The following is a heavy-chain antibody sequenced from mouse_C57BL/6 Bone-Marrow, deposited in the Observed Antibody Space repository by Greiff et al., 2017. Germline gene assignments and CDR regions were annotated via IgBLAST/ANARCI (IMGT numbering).Heavy chain of an antibody. Sequence: QVQLQQPGAELVKPGASVKLSCKASGYTFTSYWMHWVKQRPGRGLEWIGRIDPNSGGTKYNEKFKSKATLTVDKPSSAAYMQLSRLTSEDSAVYYCARSYYYGSSYSWYFDVWGTGTTGTVAS. CDR3: ARSYYYGSSYSWYFDV. V-gene: IGHV1-72*01. CDR1: GYTFTSYW. CDR2: IDPNSGGT. D-gene: IGHD1-1*01. J-gene: IGHJ1*03.